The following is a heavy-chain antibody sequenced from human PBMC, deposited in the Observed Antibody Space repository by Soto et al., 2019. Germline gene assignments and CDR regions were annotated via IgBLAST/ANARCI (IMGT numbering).Heavy chain of an antibody. D-gene: IGHD2-15*01. J-gene: IGHJ4*02. Sequence: TSETLSLTCTVSGGSISSSSYYWGWIRQPPGKGLEWIGSIYYSGSTYYNPSLKSRVTISVDTSKNQFSLYLQMNSLRAEDTAVYYCVSPLLKDLRTYWGQGTLVTVSS. V-gene: IGHV4-39*01. CDR1: GGSISSSSYY. CDR3: VSPLLKDLRTY. CDR2: IYYSGST.